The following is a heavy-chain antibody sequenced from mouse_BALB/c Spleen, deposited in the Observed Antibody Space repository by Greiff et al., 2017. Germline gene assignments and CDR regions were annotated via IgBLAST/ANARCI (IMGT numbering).Heavy chain of an antibody. CDR2: IRNKANGYTT. V-gene: IGHV7-3*02. CDR3: AREGAMDY. Sequence: EVKVVESGGGLVQPGGSLRLSCATSGFTFTDYYMSWVRQPPGKALEWLGFIRNKANGYTTEYSASVKGRFTISRDNSQSILYLQMNTLRAEDSATYYCAREGAMDYWGQGTSVTVSS. J-gene: IGHJ4*01. CDR1: GFTFTDYY.